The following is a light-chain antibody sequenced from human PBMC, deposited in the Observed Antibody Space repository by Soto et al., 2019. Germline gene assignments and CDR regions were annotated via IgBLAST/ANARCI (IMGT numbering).Light chain of an antibody. V-gene: IGLV2-14*03. CDR1: SSDVGGYNY. CDR3: SSYTTSSTGV. CDR2: DVT. Sequence: QSVLTQPASVSGSPGQSITISCTGTSSDVGGYNYVSWYQQHPGKAPKLMIYDVTSRPSGVSNRFSGSKSGNTASLTISGLQAEDEAHYYCSSYTTSSTGVFGGGTKVTVL. J-gene: IGLJ3*02.